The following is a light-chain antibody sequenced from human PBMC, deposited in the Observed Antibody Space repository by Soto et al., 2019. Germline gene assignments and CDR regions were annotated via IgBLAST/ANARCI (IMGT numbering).Light chain of an antibody. CDR3: QQYGGSPLFT. J-gene: IGKJ3*01. CDR2: GTS. CDR1: QRVSSTH. V-gene: IGKV3-20*01. Sequence: ENVLTQSPGTLSLSPGERATLSCRASQRVSSTHLAWYQQKPGQAPRLLIYGTSVRATGIPDRFRGSGSGTDFTLTIGTLEPEDFAVYYCQQYGGSPLFTFGPGTKVEI.